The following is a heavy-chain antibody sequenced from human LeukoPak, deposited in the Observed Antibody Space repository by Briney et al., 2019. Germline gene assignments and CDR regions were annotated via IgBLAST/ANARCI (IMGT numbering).Heavy chain of an antibody. J-gene: IGHJ4*02. CDR2: IYYSGST. V-gene: IGHV4-61*01. Sequence: KTSETLSLTCTVSGGSVSSGSYYWSWIRQLPGKGLEWIGYIYYSGSTNYNPSLKSRVTISVDTSKNQFSLKLRSVTAADTAVYYCARPPRGSSPSFYFDYWGQGILVTVSS. CDR3: ARPPRGSSPSFYFDY. D-gene: IGHD6-6*01. CDR1: GGSVSSGSYY.